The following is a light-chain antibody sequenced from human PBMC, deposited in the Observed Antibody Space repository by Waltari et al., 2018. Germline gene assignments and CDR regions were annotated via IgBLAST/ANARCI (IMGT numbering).Light chain of an antibody. V-gene: IGKV1-39*01. CDR3: QQNCRTPPT. J-gene: IGKJ1*01. CDR2: AAT. CDR1: QSISDY. Sequence: DIQVIQSPSSLSASVGDRVTITCRASQSISDYLNWFQVKPGRAPNLLIYAATGLQSGVPSRFNGSGSGAHFTLTISRLRPEDSASYFCQQNCRTPPTFGQGTKVEI.